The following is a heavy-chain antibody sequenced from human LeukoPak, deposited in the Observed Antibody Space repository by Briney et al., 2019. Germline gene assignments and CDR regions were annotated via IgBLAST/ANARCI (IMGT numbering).Heavy chain of an antibody. J-gene: IGHJ4*02. CDR3: ARRHKELLY. V-gene: IGHV4-39*01. CDR1: GGSISSSSYY. CDR2: IYYSGST. D-gene: IGHD1-26*01. Sequence: PSETLSLTCTASGGSISSSSYYWGWIRQPPGKGLEWIGSIYYSGSTYYNPSLKSRVTISVDTSKNQFSLKLSSVTAADTAVYYCARRHKELLYWGQGTLVTVSS.